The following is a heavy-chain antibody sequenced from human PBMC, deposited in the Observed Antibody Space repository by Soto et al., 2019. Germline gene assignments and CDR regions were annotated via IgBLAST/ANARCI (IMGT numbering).Heavy chain of an antibody. CDR1: GGTFSRYA. J-gene: IGHJ5*02. D-gene: IGHD3-22*01. CDR3: ARPIQCFYDSSGQAAWFDP. V-gene: IGHV1-69*12. Sequence: QVQLVQSGAEVKKPGSSVKVSCKASGGTFSRYAISWVRQAPGQGLEWMGGIIPIFGTANYAQKFQGRVTITADESTTTAYMELSSLRSEDTAVYYCARPIQCFYDSSGQAAWFDPWGQGTLVTVSS. CDR2: IIPIFGTA.